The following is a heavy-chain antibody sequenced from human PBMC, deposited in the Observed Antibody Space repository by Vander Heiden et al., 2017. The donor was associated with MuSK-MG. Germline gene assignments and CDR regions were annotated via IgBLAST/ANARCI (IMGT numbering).Heavy chain of an antibody. J-gene: IGHJ5*02. D-gene: IGHD3-16*02. CDR1: GGSISSSNW. Sequence: QVQLQESGPGLVKPSGTLSLTCAVSGGSISSSNWWSWVRQPPGKGLEWIGEIYHSGSTNYNPSLKSRVTISVDKSKNQFSLKLSSVTAADTAVYYCARSGFSDYIWGSYRFQNWFDPWGQGTLVTVSS. V-gene: IGHV4-4*02. CDR3: ARSGFSDYIWGSYRFQNWFDP. CDR2: IYHSGST.